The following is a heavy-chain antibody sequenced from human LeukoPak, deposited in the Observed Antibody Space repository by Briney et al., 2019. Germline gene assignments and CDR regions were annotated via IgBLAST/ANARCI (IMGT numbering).Heavy chain of an antibody. CDR1: GFTFGGYA. CDR3: SRDQTPYY. Sequence: GGSLSLSCTASGFTFGGYAMTWVRQAPGKGLEWVGVIASKTYGGTAEYAASVKGRFTISRDDSKSIAYLQMNSLKTEDTAVYFCSRDQTPYYWGQGTLVTVSS. J-gene: IGHJ4*02. CDR2: IASKTYGGTA. V-gene: IGHV3-49*04.